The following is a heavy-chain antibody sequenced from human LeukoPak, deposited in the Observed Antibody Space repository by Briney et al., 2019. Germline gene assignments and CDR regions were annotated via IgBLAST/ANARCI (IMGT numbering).Heavy chain of an antibody. Sequence: SETLSLTCAVYGGSFSGYYWSWIRQPPGKGLEWIGEINHSGSTNYNPSLKSRVTISVDTSKNQFSLKLSSVPAGDTAVYYCARLNLLGYCTNGGCPGGGVPFDSWGQGTLVTVSS. J-gene: IGHJ4*02. CDR1: GGSFSGYY. CDR3: ARLNLLGYCTNGGCPGGGVPFDS. V-gene: IGHV4-34*01. CDR2: INHSGST. D-gene: IGHD2-8*01.